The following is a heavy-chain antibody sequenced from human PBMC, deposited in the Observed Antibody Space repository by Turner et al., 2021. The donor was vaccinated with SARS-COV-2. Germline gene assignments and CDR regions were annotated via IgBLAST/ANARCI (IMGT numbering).Heavy chain of an antibody. D-gene: IGHD5-12*01. V-gene: IGHV4-39*01. CDR2: IYYSGST. CDR1: GGSISISSYY. Sequence: QLQLQESGPGLVKPSETLSLTCTVSGGSISISSYYWGWLRQPPGKGLEWIGNIYYSGSTYYNPSLKSRVTISVDTSKNQFSLKLSSVTATDTAVYYCARRLVAQGTDDYSYYYGMDVWGQGTTVTVSS. CDR3: ARRLVAQGTDDYSYYYGMDV. J-gene: IGHJ6*02.